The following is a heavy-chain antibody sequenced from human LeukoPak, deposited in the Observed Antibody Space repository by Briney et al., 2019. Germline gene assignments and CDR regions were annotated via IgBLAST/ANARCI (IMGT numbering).Heavy chain of an antibody. V-gene: IGHV3-30*02. J-gene: IGHJ3*02. D-gene: IGHD5-24*01. CDR2: IRYDGSNE. CDR3: AKDKRGNGYRGDVFDI. Sequence: PGGSLRLSCVASGFMFSDYGMHWVRQAPGKGLEWVSFIRYDGSNEYYADPVKGRFTISRDNSKNTVYLQMYSLRVEDTAVYYCAKDKRGNGYRGDVFDIWGQGTMVTVSS. CDR1: GFMFSDYG.